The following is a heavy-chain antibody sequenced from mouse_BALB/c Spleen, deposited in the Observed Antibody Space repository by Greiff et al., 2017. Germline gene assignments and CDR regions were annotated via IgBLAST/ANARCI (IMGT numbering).Heavy chain of an antibody. CDR1: GYSFTGYF. Sequence: EVKLQESGPELVKPGASVKISCKASGYSFTGYFMNWVKQSHGKSLEWIGRINPYNGDTFYNQKFKGKATLTVDKSSSTAHMELLSLTSEDSAVYYCGRYVGSSWYYFDYWGQGTTLTVSS. V-gene: IGHV1-37*01. D-gene: IGHD1-1*01. CDR2: INPYNGDT. CDR3: GRYVGSSWYYFDY. J-gene: IGHJ2*01.